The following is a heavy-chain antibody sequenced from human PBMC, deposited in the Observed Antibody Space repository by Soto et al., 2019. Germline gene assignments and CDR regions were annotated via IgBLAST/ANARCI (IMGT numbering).Heavy chain of an antibody. CDR1: GDSIRGYY. CDR2: IYYSGST. Sequence: SETLSLTCTVSGDSIRGYYWSWIRQPPGKGLEWIGYIYYSGSTNYNPSLKSRVTISVDTSKNQFSLKLSSVTAADTAVYYCASHNYGSGITYFAYSGLGTLVTVSS. J-gene: IGHJ4*02. D-gene: IGHD3-10*01. V-gene: IGHV4-59*08. CDR3: ASHNYGSGITYFAY.